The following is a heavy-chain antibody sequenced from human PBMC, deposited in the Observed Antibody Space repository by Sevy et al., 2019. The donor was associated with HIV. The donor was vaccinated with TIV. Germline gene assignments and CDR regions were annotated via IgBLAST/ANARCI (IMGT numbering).Heavy chain of an antibody. J-gene: IGHJ6*02. CDR1: GFTFSSYW. CDR3: AGVSSAVTTYYYYGMDV. CDR2: INSDGSST. Sequence: GGSLRLSCAASGFTFSSYWMHWVRQAPGKGLVWVSRINSDGSSTSYADSVKGRFTISRDNAKNTLYLQMNSLRAEDTAVYYCAGVSSAVTTYYYYGMDVWGQGTTVTVSS. V-gene: IGHV3-74*01. D-gene: IGHD4-17*01.